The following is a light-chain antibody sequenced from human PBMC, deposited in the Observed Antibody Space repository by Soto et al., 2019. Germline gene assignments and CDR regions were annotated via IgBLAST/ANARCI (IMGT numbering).Light chain of an antibody. Sequence: DIGLTESPGTLSLSLGERATLSCRASQTVRSSSLAWYQQKPGQAPRLLIFGASTRAAGFPDRFSGSGSGTDFTLTISRLEPEDFAVYYCQQYGSSPRTFGQVTTVDIK. CDR2: GAS. CDR3: QQYGSSPRT. V-gene: IGKV3-20*01. CDR1: QTVRSSS. J-gene: IGKJ1*01.